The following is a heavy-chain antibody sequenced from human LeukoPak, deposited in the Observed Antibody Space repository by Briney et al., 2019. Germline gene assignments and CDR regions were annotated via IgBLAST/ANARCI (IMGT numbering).Heavy chain of an antibody. CDR2: INPNSGDT. CDR3: ARSSGYKSRPYYFEY. V-gene: IGHV1-2*02. Sequence: ASVKVSCKASGCTLTDYCLHWVRQAPGQGLEWMGRINPNSGDTDIAQKSQGRVTMARDTSISTAYMEMSSLRSDDTAVYYCARSSGYKSRPYYFEYWGQGTLVTVSS. D-gene: IGHD5-12*01. CDR1: GCTLTDYC. J-gene: IGHJ4*02.